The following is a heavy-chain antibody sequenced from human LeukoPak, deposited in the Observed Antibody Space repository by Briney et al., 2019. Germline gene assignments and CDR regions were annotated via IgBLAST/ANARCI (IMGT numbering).Heavy chain of an antibody. D-gene: IGHD1-26*01. CDR1: GYTFTSYD. J-gene: IGHJ4*02. V-gene: IGHV1-8*03. CDR2: MNPNSGNT. CDR3: ARENSGSYLRGSDY. Sequence: GASVKVSCKASGYTFTSYDINWVRQATGQGLEWMGWMNPNSGNTGYAQKFQGRVTITRNTSISTAYMELSSLRSGDTAVYYCARENSGSYLRGSDYWGQGTLVTVSS.